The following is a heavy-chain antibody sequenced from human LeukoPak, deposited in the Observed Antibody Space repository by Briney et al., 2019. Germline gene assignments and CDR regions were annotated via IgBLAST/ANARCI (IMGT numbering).Heavy chain of an antibody. D-gene: IGHD1-26*01. J-gene: IGHJ4*02. V-gene: IGHV3-33*01. CDR3: ARDRGSYWDGGNDY. CDR1: GFTSSSYG. Sequence: GGSLRLSCAASGFTSSSYGMHWVRQAPGKGLEWVAVIWYDGSNKYYADSVKGRFTISRDNSKNTLYLQMNSLRAEDTAVYYCARDRGSYWDGGNDYWGQGTLVTVSS. CDR2: IWYDGSNK.